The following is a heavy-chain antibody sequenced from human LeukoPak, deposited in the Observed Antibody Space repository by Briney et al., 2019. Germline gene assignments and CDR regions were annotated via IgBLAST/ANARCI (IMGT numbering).Heavy chain of an antibody. CDR1: GFTFSSYA. J-gene: IGHJ4*02. V-gene: IGHV3-23*01. Sequence: GGSLRLSCAASGFTFSSYAMSWVRQAPGKGLEWVSAISGSGGSTYYADSVKGRFTISRDNSKNTLYLQMNSLRAEDTAVYYCAKDLSYYDILTGRSGFDYWGQGTLVTVSS. CDR3: AKDLSYYDILTGRSGFDY. CDR2: ISGSGGST. D-gene: IGHD3-9*01.